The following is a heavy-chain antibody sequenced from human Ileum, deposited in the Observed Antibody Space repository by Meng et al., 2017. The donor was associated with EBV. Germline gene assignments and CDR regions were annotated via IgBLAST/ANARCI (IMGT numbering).Heavy chain of an antibody. Sequence: QLKLQEPGPGLGKPSETLSLTCSVSGDSISNSDHYWNWIRRSPGKGLEWIASIYRSGSSYFDPSLKSRVSLSLDTSKNQFSLKLSSVTAADTALYYCARDPAYPRGLFDSWGQGILVTVSS. CDR2: IYRSGSS. CDR1: GDSISNSDHY. CDR3: ARDPAYPRGLFDS. V-gene: IGHV4-39*07. D-gene: IGHD3-10*01. J-gene: IGHJ4*02.